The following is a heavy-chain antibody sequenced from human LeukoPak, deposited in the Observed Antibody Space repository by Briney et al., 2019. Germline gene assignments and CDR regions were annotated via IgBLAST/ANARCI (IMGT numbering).Heavy chain of an antibody. CDR3: ARVSDDSGWNFDY. CDR1: GHTFTSYA. J-gene: IGHJ4*02. CDR2: INAGNSNR. V-gene: IGHV1-3*01. D-gene: IGHD6-19*01. Sequence: GSVKVSCKSSGHTFTSYAIHWVRQAPGQRREWMGWINAGNSNRKYSQKFQDRVTITRETSATTAYMELNSLTSEDTAVYYCARVSDDSGWNFDYWGQGTLVTVSS.